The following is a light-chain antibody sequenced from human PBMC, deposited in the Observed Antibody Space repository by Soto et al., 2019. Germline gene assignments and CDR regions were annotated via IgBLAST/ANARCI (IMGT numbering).Light chain of an antibody. CDR1: RGIGDR. CDR2: TAS. V-gene: IGKV1-12*01. Sequence: DIQMTQSPSSLSAAVGDRVTITCRASRGIGDRLAWFQQKPGKAPQFLIQTASNLPSGVPSRFSGSGSGTEFILSINSLQPEDSATYYCLQVTSFPRTFGQGTKVEIK. J-gene: IGKJ1*01. CDR3: LQVTSFPRT.